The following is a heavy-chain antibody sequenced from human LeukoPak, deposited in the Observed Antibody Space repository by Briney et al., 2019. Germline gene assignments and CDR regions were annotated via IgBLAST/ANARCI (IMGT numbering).Heavy chain of an antibody. J-gene: IGHJ6*02. V-gene: IGHV3-23*01. CDR3: ARGPLGGGPLHYYYYGMDV. Sequence: GGSLRLSCAASGFTFSSYAMSWVRQAPGKGLEWVSAISGSGGSTYYADSVKGRFIISRDNSKNTLYLQMNSLRAEDTAVYYCARGPLGGGPLHYYYYGMDVWGQGTTVTVSS. CDR2: ISGSGGST. CDR1: GFTFSSYA. D-gene: IGHD3-16*01.